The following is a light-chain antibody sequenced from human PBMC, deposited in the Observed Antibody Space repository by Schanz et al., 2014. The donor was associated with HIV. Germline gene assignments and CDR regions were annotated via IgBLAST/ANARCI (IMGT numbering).Light chain of an antibody. V-gene: IGKV1-8*01. J-gene: IGKJ5*01. CDR3: QHFDSLPIT. Sequence: AIRITQSPSSLSASTGDRVTITCRASQDITSYLAWYQQKPGKAPNPLIYQASTLMIGVPSRFSGTGSGTDFTFTITSLQPEDYATYFCQHFDSLPITFGQGTRLEIK. CDR1: QDITSY. CDR2: QAS.